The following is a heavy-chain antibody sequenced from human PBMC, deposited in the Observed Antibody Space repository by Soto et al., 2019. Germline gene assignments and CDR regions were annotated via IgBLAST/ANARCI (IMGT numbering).Heavy chain of an antibody. Sequence: LVESGGGVVQPGRSLRLSCAASGFIFSSYGMHWVRQAPGKGLEWVAVVSYDGSNEYCADSVKGRFTISRDNSNNTVYLQMNSLRAEDTAVYYCAKDATTVVTTQAFQYFHHWGQGTLVTVSS. CDR3: AKDATTVVTTQAFQYFHH. D-gene: IGHD4-17*01. V-gene: IGHV3-30*18. CDR2: VSYDGSNE. CDR1: GFIFSSYG. J-gene: IGHJ1*01.